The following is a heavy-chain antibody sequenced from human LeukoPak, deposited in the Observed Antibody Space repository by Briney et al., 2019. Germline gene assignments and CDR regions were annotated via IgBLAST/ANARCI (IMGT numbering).Heavy chain of an antibody. Sequence: SETLSLTCTVSGGSINIYSWSWIRQPPGKGLEYIGCFYNSGSTNYNPSLQSRVTMSVDTSKNQFSLRLSSVTAADTAVYYCARYTAMVAFHAHGFDIWGQGTMVTVSS. V-gene: IGHV4-59*08. J-gene: IGHJ3*02. D-gene: IGHD5-18*01. CDR3: ARYTAMVAFHAHGFDI. CDR1: GGSINIYS. CDR2: FYNSGST.